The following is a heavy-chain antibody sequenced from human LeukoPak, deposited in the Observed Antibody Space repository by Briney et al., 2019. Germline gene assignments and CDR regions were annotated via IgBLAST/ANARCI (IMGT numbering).Heavy chain of an antibody. V-gene: IGHV4-59*01. CDR3: ARGSGYSGNEMDY. Sequence: SETLSLTCTVSGGSISSYYWSWIRQPPGKGLEWIGYIYYSGSTNYNPSLKSRVTISVDTSKNQFSLKLSSVTAADTAVCYCARGSGYSGNEMDYWGQGTLVTVSS. CDR2: IYYSGST. J-gene: IGHJ4*02. D-gene: IGHD5-12*01. CDR1: GGSISSYY.